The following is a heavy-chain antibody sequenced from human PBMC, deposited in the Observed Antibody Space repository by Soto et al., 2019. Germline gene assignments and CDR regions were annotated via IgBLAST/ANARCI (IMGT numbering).Heavy chain of an antibody. CDR1: GHTLTNYP. D-gene: IGHD2-21*01. V-gene: IGHV1-18*01. CDR2: ISTYNGNT. Sequence: QVQLVQSGAEVKKPGASVKVSCKASGHTLTNYPISWVRQAPGQGLEWMGRISTYNGNTNYAQKFQGRVTMTTDKSTSTAYMELRNLKSDDTAVYYCARVYSLVIDGMDVWGQGTTVTVSS. CDR3: ARVYSLVIDGMDV. J-gene: IGHJ6*02.